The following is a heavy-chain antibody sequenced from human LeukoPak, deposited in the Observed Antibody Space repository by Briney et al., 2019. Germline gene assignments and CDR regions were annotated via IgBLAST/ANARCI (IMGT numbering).Heavy chain of an antibody. CDR2: VSGSGRST. V-gene: IGHV3-23*01. Sequence: PGGSLRLSCAASGFTFSDYAMSWVRQAPGKGLEWVSAVSGSGRSTYYADSVKGRFTISRDTSKNTLYLQMNSLRAEDTAVYYCASVYSSGWYYFDYWGQGTLVTVSS. D-gene: IGHD6-19*01. J-gene: IGHJ4*02. CDR1: GFTFSDYA. CDR3: ASVYSSGWYYFDY.